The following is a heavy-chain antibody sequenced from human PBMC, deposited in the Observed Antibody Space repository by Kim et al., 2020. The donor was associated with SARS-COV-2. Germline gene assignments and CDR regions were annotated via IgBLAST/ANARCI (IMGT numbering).Heavy chain of an antibody. CDR2: IYYSGST. CDR3: ARDTPQWFGELSNKLRGDYYGMDV. V-gene: IGHV4-39*07. CDR1: GGSISSSSYY. D-gene: IGHD3-10*01. J-gene: IGHJ6*02. Sequence: SETLSLTCTVSGGSISSSSYYWGWIRQPPGKGLEWIGSIYYSGSTYYNPSLKSRVTISVDTSKNQFSLKLSSVTAADTAVYYCARDTPQWFGELSNKLRGDYYGMDVWGQGTTVTVSS.